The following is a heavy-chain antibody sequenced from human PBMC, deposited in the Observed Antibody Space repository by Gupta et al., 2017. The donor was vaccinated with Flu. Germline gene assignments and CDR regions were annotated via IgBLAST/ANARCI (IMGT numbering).Heavy chain of an antibody. V-gene: IGHV3-30*18. CDR1: GFNFSSYG. Sequence: QMQLVESGGGVVQPGGSLRLSCAASGFNFSSYGMHWVRQAPGKGLEGVSDIAIDGSHKSYADSVWGRFTISIANYKNTQSLELDSLRVEDTDVYNCEKDGPWTATGPYYCYCMDVWGKGTTVTVSS. D-gene: IGHD1-14*01. CDR2: IAIDGSHK. CDR3: EKDGPWTATGPYYCYCMDV. J-gene: IGHJ6*03.